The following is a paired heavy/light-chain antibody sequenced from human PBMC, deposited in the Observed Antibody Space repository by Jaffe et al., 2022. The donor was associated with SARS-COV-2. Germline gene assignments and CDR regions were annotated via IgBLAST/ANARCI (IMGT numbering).Light chain of an antibody. J-gene: IGLJ2*01. Sequence: QSALTQPASVSGSPGQSITISCTGTNSDVGGYIYVSWYQQHPGKAPKLMIYEVTNRPSGVPDRFSGSKSGNTASLTISGLQAEDEADYYCSSYTSSNTLVFGRGTKLTVL. CDR1: NSDVGGYIY. CDR2: EVT. V-gene: IGLV2-14*01. CDR3: SSYTSSNTLV.
Heavy chain of an antibody. CDR1: GFTFASYA. V-gene: IGHV3-23*01. Sequence: EVQLLESGGGLVQPGGSLRLSCAASGFTFASYAMIWVRQVPGKELEWVSSITDSGGNTYYADSVRGRFIVSRDFSKNTLYLQLNSLRAEDTAVYYCAKGHYGGYSLAENWGQGTLVTVSP. D-gene: IGHD4-17*01. CDR2: ITDSGGNT. J-gene: IGHJ4*02. CDR3: AKGHYGGYSLAEN.